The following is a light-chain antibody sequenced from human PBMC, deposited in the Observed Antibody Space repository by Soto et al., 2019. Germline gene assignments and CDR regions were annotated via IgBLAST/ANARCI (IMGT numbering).Light chain of an antibody. CDR1: SSNIGTNT. CDR2: SNT. CDR3: ATWDDSLNGPV. Sequence: QSVLTQPPSTSGTPGQRVTISCSGSSSNIGTNTVNWYQQLPGTAPELLIYSNTQRPSGVPDRFSGSKSGTSASLAISGLQSEDEADYYCATWDDSLNGPVFGGGTKRTVL. J-gene: IGLJ2*01. V-gene: IGLV1-44*01.